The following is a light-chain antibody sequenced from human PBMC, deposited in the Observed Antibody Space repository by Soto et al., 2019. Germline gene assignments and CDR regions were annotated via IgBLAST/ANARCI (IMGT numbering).Light chain of an antibody. J-gene: IGKJ3*01. CDR1: QSVSSY. CDR3: QQRSNWPPEIT. V-gene: IGKV3-11*01. Sequence: EIVLTQSPGTLSLSPGERATLSCRASQSVSSYLAWYQQKPGQAPRLLIYDASNRATGIPARFSGSGSGTDFTLTISSLEPEDFAVYYCQQRSNWPPEITFGPGTKLDIK. CDR2: DAS.